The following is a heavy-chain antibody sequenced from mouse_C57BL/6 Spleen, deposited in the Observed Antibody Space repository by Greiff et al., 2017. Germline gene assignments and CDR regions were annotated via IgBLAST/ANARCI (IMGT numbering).Heavy chain of an antibody. J-gene: IGHJ1*03. CDR2: IYWDDDK. CDR1: GFSLSTSGMG. V-gene: IGHV8-12*01. CDR3: ARPDYYGSTVYWYFDV. D-gene: IGHD1-1*01. Sequence: QVTLKVSGPGILQSSQTLSLTCSFSGFSLSTSGMGVSWIRQPSGKGLEWLAHIYWDDDKRYNPSLKSRLTISKDTSRNQVFLKITSVDTADTATYYCARPDYYGSTVYWYFDVWGTGTTVTVSS.